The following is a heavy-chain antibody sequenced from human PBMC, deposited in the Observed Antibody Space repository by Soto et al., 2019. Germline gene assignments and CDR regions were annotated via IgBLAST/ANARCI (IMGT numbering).Heavy chain of an antibody. Sequence: GYLRLSCAASGFPFNTYAMNWFRQAPGKGLEWVSVISGSGDDTYYADTVKGRFTISRDNSKNTLFLQMDSLRPEDTAIYYCAKGGTAGTTNSHFWYFDLWGRGTLVTVSS. J-gene: IGHJ2*01. V-gene: IGHV3-23*01. CDR3: AKGGTAGTTNSHFWYFDL. CDR2: ISGSGDDT. D-gene: IGHD1-1*01. CDR1: GFPFNTYA.